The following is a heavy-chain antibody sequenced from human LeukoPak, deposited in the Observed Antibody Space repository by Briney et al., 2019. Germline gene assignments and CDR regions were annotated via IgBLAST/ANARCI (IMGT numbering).Heavy chain of an antibody. D-gene: IGHD3-22*01. Sequence: GGSLRLSCAASGFTFSSYAMSWVRQAPGKGLEWVSAISGSGGNTYYADSVKGRFTISRDDSKNTLYLQMNSLRAEDTAEYYCAKGGYDSSGYYRPLYYFDYWGQGTLVTVSS. CDR2: ISGSGGNT. J-gene: IGHJ4*02. V-gene: IGHV3-23*01. CDR3: AKGGYDSSGYYRPLYYFDY. CDR1: GFTFSSYA.